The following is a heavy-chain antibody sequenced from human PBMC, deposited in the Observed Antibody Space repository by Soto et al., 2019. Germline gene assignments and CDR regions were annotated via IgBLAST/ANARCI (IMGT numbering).Heavy chain of an antibody. CDR2: TYYRSKWYN. CDR1: GDSVSSNSAA. D-gene: IGHD3-3*01. Sequence: SQTLSLTCAISGDSVSSNSAAWNWIRQSPSRGLGWLGRTYYRSKWYNDYAVSVKSRITINPDTSKNQFSLQLNSATPEDTAVYYCARDHSHDFWSGYYFDYWGQGTLVTVSS. V-gene: IGHV6-1*01. CDR3: ARDHSHDFWSGYYFDY. J-gene: IGHJ4*02.